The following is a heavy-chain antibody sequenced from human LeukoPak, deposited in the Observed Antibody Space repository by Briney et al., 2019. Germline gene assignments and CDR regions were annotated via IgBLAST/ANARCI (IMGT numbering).Heavy chain of an antibody. J-gene: IGHJ4*02. CDR3: ASGFDFFRLDY. V-gene: IGHV3-23*01. D-gene: IGHD3-3*01. CDR2: ISGGDATT. CDR1: GFTFSSSA. Sequence: GGSLRLSCAASGFTFSSSAMSWVRQAPGKGLEWVSNISGGDATTYYADSVKGRFTISRDNSKSTLYLQMNSLRAEDTAVYYCASGFDFFRLDYWGQGTLVTVSS.